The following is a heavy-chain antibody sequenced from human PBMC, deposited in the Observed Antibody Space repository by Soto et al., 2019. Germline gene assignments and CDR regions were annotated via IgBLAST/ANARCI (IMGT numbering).Heavy chain of an antibody. CDR1: GRTFTSYT. V-gene: IGHV1-69*02. J-gene: IGHJ6*03. Sequence: EASVKVSCKASGRTFTSYTISWVRQAPGQGLEWMGRIIPNRGITDYAQKFQGRVTMTTDKSTSTAYMELSSLRSEDTAVYYCARGGSFPSIAAAGTFYYYYMDVWGKGTTVTVSS. CDR3: ARGGSFPSIAAAGTFYYYYMDV. D-gene: IGHD6-13*01. CDR2: IIPNRGIT.